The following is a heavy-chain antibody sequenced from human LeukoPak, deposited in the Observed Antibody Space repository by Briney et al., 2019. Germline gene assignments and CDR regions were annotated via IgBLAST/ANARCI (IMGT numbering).Heavy chain of an antibody. Sequence: SETLSLTCTVSGGSISSYYWSWIRQPPGKGLEWIGYIYYSGSTNYNPSLKSRVTISVDTSKNQFSLKLSSVTAADTAVYYCARQDGYSSGQFDYWGQGTLVTVSS. CDR3: ARQDGYSSGQFDY. CDR1: GGSISSYY. D-gene: IGHD6-19*01. J-gene: IGHJ4*02. V-gene: IGHV4-59*08. CDR2: IYYSGST.